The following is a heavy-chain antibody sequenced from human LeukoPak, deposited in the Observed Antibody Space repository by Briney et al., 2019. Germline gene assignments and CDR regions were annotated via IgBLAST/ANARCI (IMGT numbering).Heavy chain of an antibody. CDR2: ISSSSIYI. CDR3: ARDLWSPVDF. D-gene: IGHD2-21*01. Sequence: GGSLRLSCAASGFTFSSYNMNWGRQAPGKGLEWVSCISSSSIYIYYADSVKGRFTISRDNAKNSLYLQMNSLRAEDTAVYYCARDLWSPVDFWGQGTLVTVSS. J-gene: IGHJ4*02. CDR1: GFTFSSYN. V-gene: IGHV3-21*01.